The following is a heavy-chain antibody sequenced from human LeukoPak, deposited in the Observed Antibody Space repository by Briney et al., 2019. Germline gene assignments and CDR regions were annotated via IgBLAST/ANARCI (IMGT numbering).Heavy chain of an antibody. D-gene: IGHD2-2*01. Sequence: MSGGSLRPSCAAFGFTFSSYSMNWVRQAPGKGLEWVSSISSSSSYIYYADSVKGRFTISRDNAKNSLYLQMNSLRAEDTAVYYCANIVVVPAADAFDIWGQGTMVTDSS. CDR1: GFTFSSYS. V-gene: IGHV3-21*01. CDR3: ANIVVVPAADAFDI. J-gene: IGHJ3*02. CDR2: ISSSSSYI.